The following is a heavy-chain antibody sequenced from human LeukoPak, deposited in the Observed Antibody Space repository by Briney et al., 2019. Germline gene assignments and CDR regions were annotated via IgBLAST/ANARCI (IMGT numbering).Heavy chain of an antibody. CDR2: IWYDGSNK. V-gene: IGHV3-33*01. D-gene: IGHD6-19*01. CDR1: GFTVSSYG. J-gene: IGHJ4*02. Sequence: GGSLRLSCAAYGFTVSSYGMDWVRQAPGKGLEWVAVIWYDGSNKYYADSVKGRFTISRDNSKNTLYLQMNSLRAEDTAVYYCASTSGWYEPIDYWGQGTLVTVSS. CDR3: ASTSGWYEPIDY.